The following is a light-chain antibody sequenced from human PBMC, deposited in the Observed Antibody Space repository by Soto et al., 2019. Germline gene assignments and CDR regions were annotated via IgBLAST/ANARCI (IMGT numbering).Light chain of an antibody. CDR1: SSDIGSYNR. Sequence: QSALTQPPSVSGSPGQSVTISCTGTSSDIGSYNRVSWYQQPSGAAPKLMIYEVSNRPSGVPDRFSGSKSGNTASLTISGLQADDEADYYCSSYTSSITLVFGGGTKLTVL. J-gene: IGLJ2*01. V-gene: IGLV2-18*02. CDR2: EVS. CDR3: SSYTSSITLV.